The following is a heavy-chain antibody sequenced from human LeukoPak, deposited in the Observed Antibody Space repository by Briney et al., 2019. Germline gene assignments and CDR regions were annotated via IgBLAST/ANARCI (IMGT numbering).Heavy chain of an antibody. CDR3: ARDIAKAGHLGFDY. CDR2: ISSSGYYI. CDR1: GFPFSTYT. V-gene: IGHV3-21*01. Sequence: GGSLRLSCAASGFPFSTYTMNWVRQAPGKGLEWVSSISSSGYYIYYADSVKGRFTISRDNAKNSLYLQMNSLRAEDTAVYYCARDIAKAGHLGFDYWGQGGLVSVSS. J-gene: IGHJ4*02. D-gene: IGHD6-13*01.